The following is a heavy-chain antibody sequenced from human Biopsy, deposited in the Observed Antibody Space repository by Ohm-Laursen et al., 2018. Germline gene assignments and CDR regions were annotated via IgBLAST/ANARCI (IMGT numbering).Heavy chain of an antibody. CDR2: INCKTGAT. Sequence: SSVKVSCKPSGGSFSGYAISWVRQAPGQGLEWLGYINCKTGATNYAQKFQGTVTMTRDTSISTAYLALGSLRSADTAIYYCARDPLNGHKHFDYWGQGSLVTVSS. D-gene: IGHD2-8*01. CDR3: ARDPLNGHKHFDY. J-gene: IGHJ4*02. CDR1: GGSFSGYA. V-gene: IGHV1-2*02.